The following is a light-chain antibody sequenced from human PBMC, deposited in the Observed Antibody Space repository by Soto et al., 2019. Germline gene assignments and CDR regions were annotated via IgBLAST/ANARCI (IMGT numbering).Light chain of an antibody. CDR1: QYISSW. CDR2: DAS. J-gene: IGKJ1*01. CDR3: QQYHSYWT. V-gene: IGKV1-5*01. Sequence: DIQMTQSPSTLSASVGARVTITCRASQYISSWMAWYQQKPGKAPKLLIYDASSLESGVPQRFSGSGSGTEFTLTISSLQTDDFSTYYCQQYHSYWTFGQGTKVDIK.